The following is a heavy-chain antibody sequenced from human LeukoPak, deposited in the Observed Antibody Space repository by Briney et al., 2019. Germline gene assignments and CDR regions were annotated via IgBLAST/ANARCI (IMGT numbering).Heavy chain of an antibody. CDR2: ISSSSSYI. J-gene: IGHJ3*02. D-gene: IGHD6-6*01. CDR3: ARGYSSSPDDAFDI. Sequence: PGGSLRLSCAASGFTFSSYSMNWVRQAPGKGLEWVSSISSSSSYIYYADSVEGRFTISRDNAKNSLYLQMNSLRAEDTAVYYCARGYSSSPDDAFDIWGQGTMVTVSS. V-gene: IGHV3-21*01. CDR1: GFTFSSYS.